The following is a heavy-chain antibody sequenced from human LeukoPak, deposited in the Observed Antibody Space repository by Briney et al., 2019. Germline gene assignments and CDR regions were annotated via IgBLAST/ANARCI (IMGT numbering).Heavy chain of an antibody. V-gene: IGHV1-69*13. CDR1: GGTFSSYA. J-gene: IGHJ5*02. CDR2: ISPIFGTA. D-gene: IGHD3-22*01. Sequence: SVKVSCKASGGTFSSYAIRWVRQAPGQGLEWMGGISPIFGTANYAQKFQGRVTITADESTSTAYMELSSLRSEDTAVYYCARGVGYYDSSGYYHRYNWFDPWGQGTLVTVSS. CDR3: ARGVGYYDSSGYYHRYNWFDP.